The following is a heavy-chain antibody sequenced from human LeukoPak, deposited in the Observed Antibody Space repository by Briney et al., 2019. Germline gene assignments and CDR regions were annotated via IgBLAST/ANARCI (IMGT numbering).Heavy chain of an antibody. D-gene: IGHD3-3*01. CDR3: ARDPAYYDFWSGYSDY. CDR2: IIPIFGTA. CDR1: GGTFSSYA. J-gene: IGHJ4*02. V-gene: IGHV1-69*06. Sequence: GASVKVSCKASGGTFSSYAISWVRQAPGQGLEWMGGIIPIFGTANYAQKFQGRVTITADKSTSTAYMELSSLRSEDTAVYYCARDPAYYDFWSGYSDYWGQGTLVTVSS.